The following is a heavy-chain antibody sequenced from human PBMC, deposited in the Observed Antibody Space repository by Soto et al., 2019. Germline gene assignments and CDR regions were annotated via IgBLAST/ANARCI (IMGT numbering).Heavy chain of an antibody. V-gene: IGHV4-59*01. CDR3: AREIITMVRGGMQDWFEP. CDR1: GGSISSYY. J-gene: IGHJ5*02. D-gene: IGHD3-10*01. Sequence: SDTLARTFPVSGGSISSYYWSWIRQPPGKVLGLIGYIYYSGSTNYNPSLKSRVTISVDTSKNQFSLKLSSVTAADTAVYYCAREIITMVRGGMQDWFEPWGQGTLVTDS. CDR2: IYYSGST.